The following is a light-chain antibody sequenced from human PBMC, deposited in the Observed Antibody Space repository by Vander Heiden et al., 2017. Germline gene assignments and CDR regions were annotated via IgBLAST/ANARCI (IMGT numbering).Light chain of an antibody. V-gene: IGKV1-33*01. J-gene: IGKJ4*01. CDR1: QDISNY. Sequence: DIQMTQSPSSLSASVGDRVTITCQASQDISNYLNWYQQKPGKAPKLLIYDASNLETGVPSRFSGSGSGTDFTFTISILQPEDIATYYCQQEDNLPLTFGGRTNVDIK. CDR2: DAS. CDR3: QQEDNLPLT.